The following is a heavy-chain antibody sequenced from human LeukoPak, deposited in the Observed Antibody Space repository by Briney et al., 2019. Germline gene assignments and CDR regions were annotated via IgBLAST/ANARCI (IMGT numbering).Heavy chain of an antibody. Sequence: GGSLRLSCAASGFTFSSYAMSWVRQAPGKGLGWVSAISGSGGSTYYADSVKGRFTISRDNSKNTLYLQMNSLRAEDTAVYYCAKDTAYNWNYYDYWGQGTLVTVSS. CDR2: ISGSGGST. CDR1: GFTFSSYA. D-gene: IGHD1-20*01. V-gene: IGHV3-23*01. CDR3: AKDTAYNWNYYDY. J-gene: IGHJ4*02.